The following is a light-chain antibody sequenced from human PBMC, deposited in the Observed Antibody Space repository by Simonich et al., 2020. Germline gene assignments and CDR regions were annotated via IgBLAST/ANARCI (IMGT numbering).Light chain of an antibody. CDR2: GAS. V-gene: IGKV3-15*01. Sequence: EIVMTQSPATLSVSPGERATLSCRARQGASSNLAWYQQKPGQAPRLLIYGASTRATGIPARFSGSGSGTEFTLTISSLQSEDFAVYYCQQYNNWPHTFGQGTKLEIK. CDR1: QGASSN. CDR3: QQYNNWPHT. J-gene: IGKJ2*01.